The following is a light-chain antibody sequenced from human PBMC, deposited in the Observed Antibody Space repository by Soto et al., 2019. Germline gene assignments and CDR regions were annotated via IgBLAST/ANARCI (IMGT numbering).Light chain of an antibody. CDR1: QSVSRNS. Sequence: EIVLTQSPDTLSLSPGERATLSCRASQSVSRNSLAWYQQKRVQAPRLLIYDISSRATGIPDRFSGGGSGTDFTLTISRLEPEDFVVYYCQQYGSAPVTFGGGTKVEIK. J-gene: IGKJ4*01. CDR2: DIS. V-gene: IGKV3-20*01. CDR3: QQYGSAPVT.